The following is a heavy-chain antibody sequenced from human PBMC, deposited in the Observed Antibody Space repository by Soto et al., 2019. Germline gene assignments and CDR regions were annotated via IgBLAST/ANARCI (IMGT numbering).Heavy chain of an antibody. CDR3: ARDLEYQPQYL. J-gene: IGHJ5*02. Sequence: GASVKVSCKASGYTFNSYGISWVRQAPGQGLEWMGWISAYNGNTNYAQKVQGRVTMTTDTSTSTAYMELRSLRSDDTAVYYCARDLEYQPQYLWGQGTLVTVSS. CDR1: GYTFNSYG. CDR2: ISAYNGNT. D-gene: IGHD2-2*01. V-gene: IGHV1-18*04.